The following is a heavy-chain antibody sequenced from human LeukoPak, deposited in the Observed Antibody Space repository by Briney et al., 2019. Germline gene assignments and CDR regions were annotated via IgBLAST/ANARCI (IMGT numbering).Heavy chain of an antibody. J-gene: IGHJ6*02. CDR2: INSDGSTT. Sequence: GGSLRLSCAASGFTFSNYWMHWVRQAPGKGLVWVSRINSDGSTTTYADSVKGRFTLSRDNAKNTLNLQMNSLRVEDTAVYYCVRDRTKCSDGWSNHYGMDVWGQGTTVTVSS. CDR1: GFTFSNYW. CDR3: VRDRTKCSDGWSNHYGMDV. V-gene: IGHV3-74*01. D-gene: IGHD6-19*01.